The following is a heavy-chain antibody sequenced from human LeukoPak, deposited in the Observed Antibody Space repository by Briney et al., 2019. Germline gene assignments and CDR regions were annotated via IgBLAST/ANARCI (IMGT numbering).Heavy chain of an antibody. Sequence: GGSLRLSCAPSGFTFSTYWMGWVRQAPGKGLEWLANINQGGSEKYYVDSVKGRFTISRDNAKNSLFLQMNSLRAEDTAVYYCARDVGDLWGQGTLVAVSS. J-gene: IGHJ4*02. D-gene: IGHD2-21*02. CDR1: GFTFSTYW. CDR2: INQGGSEK. V-gene: IGHV3-7*01. CDR3: ARDVGDL.